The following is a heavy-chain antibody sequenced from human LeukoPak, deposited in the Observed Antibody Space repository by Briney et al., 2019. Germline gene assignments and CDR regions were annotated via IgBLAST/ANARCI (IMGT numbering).Heavy chain of an antibody. V-gene: IGHV3-74*01. Sequence: GGSLRLSCAASGFTFSSYWMHWVRQAPGKGLEWVSRINSDGSSTSYADSVKGRFTISRDNAKNTLYLQMNSLRAEDTAVYYCARAPLSSSWYNDYWGQGTLVAVSS. J-gene: IGHJ4*02. CDR2: INSDGSST. CDR3: ARAPLSSSWYNDY. D-gene: IGHD6-13*01. CDR1: GFTFSSYW.